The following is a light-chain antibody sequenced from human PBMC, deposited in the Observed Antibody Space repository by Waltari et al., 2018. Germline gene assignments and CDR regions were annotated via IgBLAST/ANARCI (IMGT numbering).Light chain of an antibody. CDR1: SGHRTTV. J-gene: IGLJ3*02. V-gene: IGLV4-69*01. Sequence: QLVLTQSPPASASLGASVKLTCTLSSGHRTTVGACLQQQPEKRPRFLMKVNSDGSHTKGDEIPNRFSGSSSGAERYLTISSLQSEDETDYYCQTGGHGTWVFGGGTKLTVL. CDR3: QTGGHGTWV. CDR2: VNSDGSH.